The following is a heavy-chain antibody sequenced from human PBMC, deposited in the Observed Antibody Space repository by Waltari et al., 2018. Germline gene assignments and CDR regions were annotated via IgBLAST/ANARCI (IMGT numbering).Heavy chain of an antibody. CDR3: ARKGWSFDY. V-gene: IGHV4-38-2*01. Sequence: QVQLQESGPGLVKPSETLSLTCAVSGYSISSGYYWGWIRQPPGKGLEWIGSIYHSGSTYYNPSLKSRVTISVDTSKNQFSLKLSSVTAADTAVYYCARKGWSFDYWGQGTLVTVSS. J-gene: IGHJ4*02. CDR2: IYHSGST. CDR1: GYSISSGYY. D-gene: IGHD2-15*01.